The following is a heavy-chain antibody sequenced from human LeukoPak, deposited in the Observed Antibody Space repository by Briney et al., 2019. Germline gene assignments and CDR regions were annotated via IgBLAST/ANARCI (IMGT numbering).Heavy chain of an antibody. V-gene: IGHV4-59*08. CDR2: IYYSGST. CDR1: GGSISSYY. D-gene: IGHD1-26*01. CDR3: ARLQKSGTWAMDV. J-gene: IGHJ6*02. Sequence: PSETLSLTCTVSGGSISSYYWNWIRQPPGKGLEWIGYIYYSGSTNYNPSLKSRVTISVDTSKNQFSLKLSSVTAADTAVYYYARLQKSGTWAMDVWGQGTTVTVS.